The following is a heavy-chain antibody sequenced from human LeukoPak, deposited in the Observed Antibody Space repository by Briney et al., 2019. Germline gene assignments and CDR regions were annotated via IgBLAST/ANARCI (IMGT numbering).Heavy chain of an antibody. CDR1: GFTFRSYG. V-gene: IGHV3-48*01. CDR2: ISSSNSNI. Sequence: GGSLRLSCAASGFTFRSYGMNWVRQAPGKGLEWVSYISSSNSNINYADSVKGRFTISRDNARNSLYLQMNTLTVEDTAVYYCARGGAARPDIWGQGTMVTVSS. CDR3: ARGGAARPDI. J-gene: IGHJ3*02. D-gene: IGHD6-6*01.